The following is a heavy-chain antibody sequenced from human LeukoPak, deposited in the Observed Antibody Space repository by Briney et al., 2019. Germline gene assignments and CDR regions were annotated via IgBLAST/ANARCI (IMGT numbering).Heavy chain of an antibody. CDR3: VRDDGSLIGRD. D-gene: IGHD2/OR15-2a*01. V-gene: IGHV3-7*01. Sequence: QPGGSLRLSCAASGFTFSSNWMGWVSQAPGKGLEWVANINEAGNEKYYGDSVTGRFTIARDNANKLLDLQMNSLRGDDSAVYYCVRDDGSLIGRDWGQGTMVTVSS. J-gene: IGHJ3*01. CDR1: GFTFSSNW. CDR2: INEAGNEK.